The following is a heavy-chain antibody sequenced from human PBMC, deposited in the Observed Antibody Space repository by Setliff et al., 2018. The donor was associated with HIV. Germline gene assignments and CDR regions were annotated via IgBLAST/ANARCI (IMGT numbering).Heavy chain of an antibody. CDR2: IYPGDSDT. D-gene: IGHD3-10*01. V-gene: IGHV5-51*01. J-gene: IGHJ5*02. CDR3: ASGSGIDWFDP. CDR1: GYSFTNYW. Sequence: GESLKISCQGSGYSFTNYWIGWVRQMPGKGLEWMGIIYPGDSDTRYSPAFQGQVTISADKSISTAYLQWSSLKASDSAMYYCASGSGIDWFDPWGQGTLVTVSS.